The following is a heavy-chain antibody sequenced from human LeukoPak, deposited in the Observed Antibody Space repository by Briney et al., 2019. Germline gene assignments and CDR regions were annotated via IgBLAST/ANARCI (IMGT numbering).Heavy chain of an antibody. V-gene: IGHV3-53*05. D-gene: IGHD6-19*01. J-gene: IGHJ4*02. CDR3: ARDRRGRAVATSGTYFDY. CDR2: MYSGGTA. CDR1: GFVVNSKY. Sequence: GGSLRLSCAASGFVVNSKYMSWIRQAPGKELEWVSVMYSGGTAFYSDSVRGRFTISRDNSKNTLYLQMNSLRAEDTAVYYCARDRRGRAVATSGTYFDYWGQGTLVTVSS.